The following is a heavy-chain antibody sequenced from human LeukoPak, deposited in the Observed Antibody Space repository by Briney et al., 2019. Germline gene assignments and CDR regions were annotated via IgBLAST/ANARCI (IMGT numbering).Heavy chain of an antibody. D-gene: IGHD3-22*01. J-gene: IGHJ4*02. CDR3: ARDTRYYYDSSGYSASDY. CDR2: ISSSGSII. CDR1: GFTFSSYE. Sequence: PGGSLRLSCAASGFTFSSYEMNWVRQAPGKGLEWVSYISSSGSIIYYADSVKGRFTISRDNAKNSLYLQMNRLRAEDTAVYYCARDTRYYYDSSGYSASDYWGQGTLVTVSS. V-gene: IGHV3-48*03.